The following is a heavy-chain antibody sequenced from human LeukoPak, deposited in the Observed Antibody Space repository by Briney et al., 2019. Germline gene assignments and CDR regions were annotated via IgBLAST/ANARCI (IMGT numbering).Heavy chain of an antibody. CDR3: ASDFIAVVVPAAVGDWFDP. J-gene: IGHJ5*02. Sequence: SVKVSCKASGGTFSSYAISWVRQAPGQGLEWMGRIIPILGIANYAQKFQGRVTITADKSTSTAYIELSSLRSEDTAVYYCASDFIAVVVPAAVGDWFDPWGQGTLVTVSS. D-gene: IGHD2-2*01. CDR2: IIPILGIA. CDR1: GGTFSSYA. V-gene: IGHV1-69*04.